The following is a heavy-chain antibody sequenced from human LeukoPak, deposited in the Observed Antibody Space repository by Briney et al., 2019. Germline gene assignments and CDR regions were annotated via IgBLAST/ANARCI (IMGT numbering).Heavy chain of an antibody. CDR1: GFTFSTYG. CDR2: IWYNGNTK. D-gene: IGHD4-17*01. J-gene: IGHJ4*02. V-gene: IGHV3-33*01. CDR3: ARETHGVNFGY. Sequence: GTSLRLSCAASGFTFSTYGMHWVRQAPGKGLEWVAIIWYNGNTKYYADSVKGRFTISRDNSKNTLYLQMNSLRAEDTAMYYCARETHGVNFGYWGQGTLVTVSS.